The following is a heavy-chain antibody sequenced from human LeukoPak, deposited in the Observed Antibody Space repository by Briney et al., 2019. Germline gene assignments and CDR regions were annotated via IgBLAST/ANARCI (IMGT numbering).Heavy chain of an antibody. CDR3: ARGIDSGSPPLGTFEI. Sequence: GASVKVSCKASGYIFTTYGITWVRQAPGQGLEWTGWISTYNGNTNYAQNFQGRVTMTTDTSTSTAYMELRSLRSDDTAVFYCARGIDSGSPPLGTFEIWGQGTMVTVSS. V-gene: IGHV1-18*01. J-gene: IGHJ3*02. D-gene: IGHD1-26*01. CDR2: ISTYNGNT. CDR1: GYIFTTYG.